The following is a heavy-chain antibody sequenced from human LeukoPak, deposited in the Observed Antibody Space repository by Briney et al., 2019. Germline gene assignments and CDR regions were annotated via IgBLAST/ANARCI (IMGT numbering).Heavy chain of an antibody. CDR2: IYYSGST. D-gene: IGHD2-8*01. CDR3: ARSGTKTNGFDY. J-gene: IGHJ4*02. Sequence: KFSETLSLTCAVSVASISNYYWSWIRQPPGKGLEWIGYIYYSGSTNYSPSLQSRVTISVDTSRNQFSLRLSSVTAADTAMYYCARSGTKTNGFDYWGQGTLVTVSS. V-gene: IGHV4-59*01. CDR1: VASISNYY.